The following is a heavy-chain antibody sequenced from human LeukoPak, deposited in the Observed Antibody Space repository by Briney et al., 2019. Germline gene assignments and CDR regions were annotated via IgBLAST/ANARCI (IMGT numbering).Heavy chain of an antibody. CDR3: ARGLTLSNRCFDY. D-gene: IGHD2/OR15-2a*01. Sequence: PGGSLRLSCAASGFTFDDYGMSWVRQAPGKGLEWVSTINWNGGSTGYADSVKGRFTISRDNAKNSLYPQMNSLRAEDTALYYCARGLTLSNRCFDYWGQGTLVTVSS. CDR2: INWNGGST. CDR1: GFTFDDYG. V-gene: IGHV3-20*04. J-gene: IGHJ4*02.